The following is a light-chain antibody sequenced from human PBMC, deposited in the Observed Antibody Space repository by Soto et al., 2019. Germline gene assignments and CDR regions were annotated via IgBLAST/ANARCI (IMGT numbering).Light chain of an antibody. CDR2: DVS. CDR1: QSVSSY. J-gene: IGKJ3*01. CDR3: QLRSNWPRFT. Sequence: EIVLTQSPATLSLSPGERATLSCRASQSVSSYLAWYQQKPGQAPRLLIYDVSNRATGIPARFSGSGSGTDFTLTISSLEPEDFAVYYCQLRSNWPRFTFGPGTKVDIK. V-gene: IGKV3-11*01.